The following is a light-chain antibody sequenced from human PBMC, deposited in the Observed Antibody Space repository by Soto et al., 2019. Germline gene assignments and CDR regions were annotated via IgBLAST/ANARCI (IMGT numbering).Light chain of an antibody. V-gene: IGKV1-39*01. CDR1: QNINNY. Sequence: DIQMTQSPSSLSASVGDRVTITCRASQNINNYLSWYQQRPGKAPKIMIYAESSLQSGVPSRLSGSGSGTDLSLTISSLQPEDFATYYCQQSYSTPRTCGQGTKVDIK. CDR2: AES. CDR3: QQSYSTPRT. J-gene: IGKJ1*01.